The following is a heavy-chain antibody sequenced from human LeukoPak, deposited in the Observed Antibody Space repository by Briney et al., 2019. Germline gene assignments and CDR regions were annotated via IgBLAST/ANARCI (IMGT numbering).Heavy chain of an antibody. CDR1: GFTFSSLA. J-gene: IGHJ4*02. Sequence: GGSLRLSCAVSGFTFSSLAMHWVRQAPDEGREGVAVISYDGSNKYYADSVKGRFTISRDNSKNTLYLQMNSLRADDTAVYYCARDRDSSGWYEGFDYWGQGTLVTVSS. V-gene: IGHV3-30-3*01. CDR2: ISYDGSNK. D-gene: IGHD6-19*01. CDR3: ARDRDSSGWYEGFDY.